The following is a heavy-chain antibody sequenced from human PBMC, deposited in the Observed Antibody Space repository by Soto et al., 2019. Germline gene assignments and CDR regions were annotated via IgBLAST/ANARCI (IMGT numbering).Heavy chain of an antibody. CDR1: GGTFSSYA. J-gene: IGHJ5*01. Sequence: SVKVSCKASGGTFSSYAISWVRQAPGQGLEWMGGIIPIFGTANYAQKFQGRVTITADESTSTAYMELSSLRSEDTAVYYCARLGIAAAGPGWFDPWGQGTLVTVSS. V-gene: IGHV1-69*13. D-gene: IGHD6-13*01. CDR3: ARLGIAAAGPGWFDP. CDR2: IIPIFGTA.